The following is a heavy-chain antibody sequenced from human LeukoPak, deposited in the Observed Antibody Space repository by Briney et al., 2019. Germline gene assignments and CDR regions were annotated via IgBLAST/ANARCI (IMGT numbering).Heavy chain of an antibody. CDR3: ARYGSGTYPRFDY. D-gene: IGHD3-10*01. Sequence: SETLSLTCTVSGGSISGYYWSWIRRSPGKGLEWIGYIYNSGSTNYNPSLQSRVTISVDTSKNQFSLNLCSVTAADTAVYYCARYGSGTYPRFDYWGQGTLVTVSS. CDR1: GGSISGYY. V-gene: IGHV4-59*08. CDR2: IYNSGST. J-gene: IGHJ4*02.